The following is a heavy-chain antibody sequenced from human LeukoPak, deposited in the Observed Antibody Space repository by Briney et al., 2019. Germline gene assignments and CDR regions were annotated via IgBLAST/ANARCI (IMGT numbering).Heavy chain of an antibody. CDR2: IYTSGST. D-gene: IGHD1-26*01. V-gene: IGHV4-4*07. Sequence: SETLSLTCTVSGGSISSYYWSWIRQPAGKGLEWIGHIYTSGSTNYNPSLKSRVIMSVDTSKNQFSLKLSSVTAADTAVYYCARGLRELPHFAFYYFDYWGRGTLVTVSS. CDR1: GGSISSYY. CDR3: ARGLRELPHFAFYYFDY. J-gene: IGHJ4*02.